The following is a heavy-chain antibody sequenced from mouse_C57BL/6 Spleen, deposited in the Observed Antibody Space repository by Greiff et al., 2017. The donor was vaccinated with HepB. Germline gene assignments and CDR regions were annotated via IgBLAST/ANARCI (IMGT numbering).Heavy chain of an antibody. J-gene: IGHJ1*03. CDR2: INPSNGGT. CDR3: ARALWGPYWYFDV. CDR1: GYTFTSYW. Sequence: VQLQQPGTELVKPGASVKLSCKASGYTFTSYWMHWVKQRPEQGLEWIGNINPSNGGTNYNEKFKSKATLTVDKSSSTAYMQLSSLTSEDSAVYYCARALWGPYWYFDVWGTGTTVTVSS. D-gene: IGHD1-1*02. V-gene: IGHV1-53*01.